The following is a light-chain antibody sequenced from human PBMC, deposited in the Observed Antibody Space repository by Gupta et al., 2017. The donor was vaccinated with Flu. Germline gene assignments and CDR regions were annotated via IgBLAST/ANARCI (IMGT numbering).Light chain of an antibody. Sequence: DIQMTQSPSSLSASVGDRVTITCRASQSIRSYLNWYLQKPGKAPKLLIYAASSLESGVPSRFSGSGSGTDFTLTISRRQPEDFASYYCQHRNSTLCIIGQGTKMDIK. CDR2: AAS. V-gene: IGKV1-39*01. CDR3: QHRNSTLCI. CDR1: QSIRSY. J-gene: IGKJ2*04.